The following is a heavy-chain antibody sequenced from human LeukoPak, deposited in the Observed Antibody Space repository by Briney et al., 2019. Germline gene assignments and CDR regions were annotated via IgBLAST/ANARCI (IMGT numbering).Heavy chain of an antibody. V-gene: IGHV1-18*01. D-gene: IGHD5-18*01. CDR2: ISTYNDNT. CDR3: ARQVDTTMALPDY. J-gene: IGHJ4*02. CDR1: GYTFTSYG. Sequence: EASVKVSCKTSGYTFTSYGMSWVRQAPGQRLEWIGWISTYNDNTNYAQKFRGRVTMTTDTSTSTVYMELRSLRSDDTAIYYCARQVDTTMALPDYWGQGTLVTVSS.